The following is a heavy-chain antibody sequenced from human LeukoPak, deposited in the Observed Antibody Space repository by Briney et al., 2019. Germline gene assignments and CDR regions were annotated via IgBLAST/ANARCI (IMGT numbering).Heavy chain of an antibody. CDR3: ADEQWLVPNYFDP. Sequence: GGSLRLSRVAAGCTLSNYAMSWVRQAPGKGLEWVSSINDGGGSTDYADSVKGRLTISRHNSKNTLYLQMNNLRAEDTAIYYCADEQWLVPNYFDPWGQGTLVTVSS. V-gene: IGHV3-23*01. D-gene: IGHD6-19*01. CDR2: INDGGGST. CDR1: GCTLSNYA. J-gene: IGHJ5*02.